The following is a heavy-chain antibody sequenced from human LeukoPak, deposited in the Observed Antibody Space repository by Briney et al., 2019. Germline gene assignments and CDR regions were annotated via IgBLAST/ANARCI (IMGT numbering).Heavy chain of an antibody. CDR3: ARMVRGAIRSRSNWFDP. CDR2: IYHSGST. V-gene: IGHV4-38-2*01. D-gene: IGHD3-10*01. CDR1: GYSMSSGYY. J-gene: IGHJ5*02. Sequence: SETLSLTCAVSGYSMSSGYYWGWIRQPPGKGLEWIGSIYHSGSTYYNPSLKSRVTISVDTSKNQFSLKLSSVTAAGTAVYYCARMVRGAIRSRSNWFDPWGQGTLVTVSS.